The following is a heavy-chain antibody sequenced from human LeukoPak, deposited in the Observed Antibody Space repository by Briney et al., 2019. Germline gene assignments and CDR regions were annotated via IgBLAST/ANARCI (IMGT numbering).Heavy chain of an antibody. CDR3: ARQYDSSGYLGLDAFDI. Sequence: GESLKISCKGSGYSFTSYWIGWVRQMPGKGLEWMGIIYPGDSDTRYSPSFQGQVTISADKSISTAYLQRSSLKASDTAMYYCARQYDSSGYLGLDAFDIWGQGTMVTVSS. J-gene: IGHJ3*02. CDR1: GYSFTSYW. CDR2: IYPGDSDT. V-gene: IGHV5-51*01. D-gene: IGHD3-22*01.